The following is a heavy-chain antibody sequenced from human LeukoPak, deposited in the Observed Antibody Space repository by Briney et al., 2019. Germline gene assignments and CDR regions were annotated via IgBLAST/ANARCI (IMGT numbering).Heavy chain of an antibody. D-gene: IGHD6-19*01. CDR3: ARGGSGWYPLDY. Sequence: ASVKVSCKASGYTFTGYYMHWVRQAPGQGLEWMGWINPNSGGTNYEQKFQVRVTMARDTSISTAYMELSRLRSDDTAVYYCARGGSGWYPLDYWGQGTLVTVSS. J-gene: IGHJ4*02. CDR1: GYTFTGYY. V-gene: IGHV1-2*02. CDR2: INPNSGGT.